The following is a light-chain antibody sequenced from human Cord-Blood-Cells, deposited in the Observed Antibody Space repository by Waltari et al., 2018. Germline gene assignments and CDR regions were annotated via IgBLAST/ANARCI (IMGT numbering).Light chain of an antibody. CDR3: QQYYSYPLT. CDR2: AAS. J-gene: IGKJ5*01. V-gene: IGKV1-8*01. Sequence: AIRMTQSPSSLSAYKGDTVTLTWRVSQGISSYLAWYQQKPGKAPKLLIYAASTLQSGVPSRFSGSGSGTDFTLTISCLQSEDFATYYCQQYYSYPLTFGQGTRLEIK. CDR1: QGISSY.